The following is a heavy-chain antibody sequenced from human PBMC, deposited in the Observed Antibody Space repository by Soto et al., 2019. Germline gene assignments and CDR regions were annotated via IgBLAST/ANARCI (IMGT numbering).Heavy chain of an antibody. J-gene: IGHJ6*02. D-gene: IGHD6-13*01. CDR1: GGSISSGGYY. CDR2: IYYSGST. V-gene: IGHV4-31*03. CDR3: ARWVSFRASDYYYCGMDV. Sequence: QVQLQESGPGLVKPSQTLSLTCTVSGGSISSGGYYWSWIRQHPGKGLEWIGYIYYSGSTYYNPSLKSRVTISVDAFKIQSXLKLSSVTAADTAVYYCARWVSFRASDYYYCGMDVWGQGTTVTVSS.